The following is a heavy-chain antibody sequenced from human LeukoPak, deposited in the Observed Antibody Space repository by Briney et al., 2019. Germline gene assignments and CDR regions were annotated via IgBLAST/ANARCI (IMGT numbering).Heavy chain of an antibody. J-gene: IGHJ4*02. CDR3: AKGQAGSSGWYYSDLFDY. D-gene: IGHD6-19*01. Sequence: GGSLRLSCAASGFTFSSYGMHWVRQAPGEGLEWVAFIRYDGSNKYYADSVKGRFTISRDNAKNSLYLQMNSLRAEDTALYYCAKGQAGSSGWYYSDLFDYWGQGTLVTVSS. CDR1: GFTFSSYG. V-gene: IGHV3-30*02. CDR2: IRYDGSNK.